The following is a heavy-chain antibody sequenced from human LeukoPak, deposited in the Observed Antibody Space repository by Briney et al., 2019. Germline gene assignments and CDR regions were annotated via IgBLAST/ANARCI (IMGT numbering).Heavy chain of an antibody. J-gene: IGHJ4*02. CDR1: VYSLTSGYH. CDR2: IYYSGST. V-gene: IGHV4-30-4*08. CDR3: ARETYCGGDCYGYDY. Sequence: SETLSLTCIVSVYSLTSGYHWGWIRQPPGKGLEWIGYIYYSGSTYYNPALKSRVTISVDTSKNQFSLKLSSVTAADTAVYYCARETYCGGDCYGYDYWGQGTLVTVSS. D-gene: IGHD2-21*01.